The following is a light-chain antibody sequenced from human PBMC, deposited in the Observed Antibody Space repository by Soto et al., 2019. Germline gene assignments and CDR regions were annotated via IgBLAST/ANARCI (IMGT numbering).Light chain of an antibody. CDR3: SSYTSKSSLI. Sequence: QSALTQPPSASGSPGQSVTISCTGTSSDVGGSKYVSWYQQHPGKAPKLIIYEVRNRPSGISFRFSGSKSGNTASLTISGLQAEDEADYYCSSYTSKSSLIFGGGTKLTVL. CDR1: SSDVGGSKY. CDR2: EVR. V-gene: IGLV2-14*01. J-gene: IGLJ2*01.